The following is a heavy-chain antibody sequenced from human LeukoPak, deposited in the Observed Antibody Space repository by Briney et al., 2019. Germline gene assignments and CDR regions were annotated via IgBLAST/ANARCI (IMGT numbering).Heavy chain of an antibody. Sequence: SETLSLTCAVSGYSISSGYYWGWIRQPPGKGLEWIGSIYHSGGTYYNPSLKSRVTISVDTSKNQFSLKLSSVTAADTAVYYCARGGGSYYTHPRGRGWYLDYWGQGTLVTVSS. J-gene: IGHJ4*02. CDR1: GYSISSGYY. D-gene: IGHD1-26*01. V-gene: IGHV4-38-2*01. CDR2: IYHSGGT. CDR3: ARGGGSYYTHPRGRGWYLDY.